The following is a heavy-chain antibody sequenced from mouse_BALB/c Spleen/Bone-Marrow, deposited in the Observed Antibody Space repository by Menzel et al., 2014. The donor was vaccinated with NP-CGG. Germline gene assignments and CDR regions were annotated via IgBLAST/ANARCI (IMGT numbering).Heavy chain of an antibody. CDR2: ISSGVSHT. CDR1: GFTFSSYG. J-gene: IGHJ1*01. Sequence: EVQLVESGGDLVKPGGSLKLSCAASGFTFSSYGMSWVRQTPDKSLEWVATISSGVSHTYYPDSVKGRFTISRDNAKNTLYLQMSSLKSEGTAIYYCARRGFDNSYWYFDVWGAGTTVTVSS. CDR3: ARRGFDNSYWYFDV. V-gene: IGHV5-6*01.